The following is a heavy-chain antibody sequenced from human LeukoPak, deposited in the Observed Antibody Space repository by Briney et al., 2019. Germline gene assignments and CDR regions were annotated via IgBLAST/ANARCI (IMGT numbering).Heavy chain of an antibody. CDR3: ARVTRTFRYGDYVDYFDY. CDR1: GDSIFGSVSY. CDR2: IYYSGST. V-gene: IGHV4-39*01. D-gene: IGHD4-17*01. J-gene: IGHJ4*02. Sequence: PSETLSLTCTVSGDSIFGSVSYWGWLRQPPGKGLEWIGSIYYSGSTHYNPSLKSRVTISVDTSKNQFSLKLSSVTAADTAVYYCARVTRTFRYGDYVDYFDYWGQGTLVTVSS.